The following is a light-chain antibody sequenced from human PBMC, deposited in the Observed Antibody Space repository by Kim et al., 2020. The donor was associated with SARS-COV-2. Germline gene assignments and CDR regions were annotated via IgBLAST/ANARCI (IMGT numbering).Light chain of an antibody. CDR3: NSRDNSGDHVV. CDR2: GKN. V-gene: IGLV3-19*01. Sequence: SSELTQDPAVSVALGQTVRITCQGDSLRTYYASWYQKKPGQAPILVIYGKNSRPSGIPDRSPGPSSGNTASLTVTGAQAVDEADYYCNSRDNSGDHVVFG. CDR1: SLRTYY. J-gene: IGLJ2*01.